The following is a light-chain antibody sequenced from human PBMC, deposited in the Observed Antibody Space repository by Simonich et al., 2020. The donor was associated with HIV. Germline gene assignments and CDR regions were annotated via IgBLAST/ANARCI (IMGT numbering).Light chain of an antibody. CDR3: QHYYTIPYT. V-gene: IGKV1-5*03. J-gene: IGKJ2*01. Sequence: DIQMTQSPSTLSASVGDRVTITCRASQTISTWLAWYQQKPGKAPKLLIYKASNLESGVPSRFSGSGSGTDFTLTISSLQAEDVAVYYCQHYYTIPYTFGQGTKLEIK. CDR2: KAS. CDR1: QTISTW.